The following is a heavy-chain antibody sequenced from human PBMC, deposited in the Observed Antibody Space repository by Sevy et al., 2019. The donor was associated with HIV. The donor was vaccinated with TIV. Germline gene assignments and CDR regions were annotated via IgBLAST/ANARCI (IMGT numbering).Heavy chain of an antibody. CDR3: ARGASGYYYSDY. CDR1: AGSISSSY. V-gene: IGHV4-4*07. D-gene: IGHD5-12*01. CDR2: IYSSGNT. Sequence: KQSQTLSLTCTVSAGSISSSYWSWIRQPAGKGLEWIGRIYSSGNTNYNPSLKSRVTMSVDTSKNQFSLKLSSVTAADTAVYHCARGASGYYYSDYWGQGTLVTVSS. J-gene: IGHJ4*02.